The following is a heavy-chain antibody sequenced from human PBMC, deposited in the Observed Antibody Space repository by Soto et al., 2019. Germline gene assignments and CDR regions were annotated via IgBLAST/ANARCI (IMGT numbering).Heavy chain of an antibody. V-gene: IGHV4-34*01. Sequence: QVELQQWGAGLLKPSENLSLTCEVYYVSFYAYNWSWIRQPPGKGLEWIGQINHSGISNDNPSLKSRVTMSVDSSKNQLSLTLTSVTDADTAVYYCARHQRFSYDSGIYYNTLFDHGGLGTLVSVSS. D-gene: IGHD3-10*01. CDR3: ARHQRFSYDSGIYYNTLFDH. CDR1: YVSFYAYN. CDR2: INHSGIS. J-gene: IGHJ4*02.